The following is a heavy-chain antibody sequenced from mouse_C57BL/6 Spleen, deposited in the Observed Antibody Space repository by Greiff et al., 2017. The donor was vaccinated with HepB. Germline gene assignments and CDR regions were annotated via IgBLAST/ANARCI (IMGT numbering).Heavy chain of an antibody. CDR3: TRREISVYYSNFEFAY. Sequence: QVQLQQSGAELVRPGASVTLSCKASGYTFTDYEMHWVKQTPVHGLEWIGAIDPETGGTAYNQKFKGKAILTADKSSSTAYMELRSLTSKDSAVYYCTRREISVYYSNFEFAYWGQGTLVTVSA. V-gene: IGHV1-15*01. CDR2: IDPETGGT. J-gene: IGHJ3*01. D-gene: IGHD2-5*01. CDR1: GYTFTDYE.